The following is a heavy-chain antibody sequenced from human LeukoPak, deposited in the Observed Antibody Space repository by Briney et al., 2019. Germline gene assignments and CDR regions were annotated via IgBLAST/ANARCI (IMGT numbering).Heavy chain of an antibody. CDR1: GGSFSGYY. D-gene: IGHD3-3*01. J-gene: IGHJ5*02. Sequence: SETLSLTCAVYGGSFSGYYWSWIRQPPGKGLEWIGEINHSGSTNYNPSLKSRVTISVDTSKNQFSLKLSSVTAADTAVYYCARDQGITIFGVVIKSSNWFDPWGQGTLVTVSS. CDR2: INHSGST. V-gene: IGHV4-34*01. CDR3: ARDQGITIFGVVIKSSNWFDP.